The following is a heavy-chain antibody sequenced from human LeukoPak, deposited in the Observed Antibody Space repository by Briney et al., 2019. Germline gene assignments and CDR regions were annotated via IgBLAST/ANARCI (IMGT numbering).Heavy chain of an antibody. J-gene: IGHJ3*02. D-gene: IGHD2-2*01. CDR3: ARGGSPVVPAAIRAFDI. CDR2: MNPNNGNT. Sequence: GASVKVSCKASGYTFTSYDINWVRQATGQGLEWMGWMNPNNGNTGYAQKFQGRVTITRNTSISTAYMELSSLRSEDTAVYYCARGGSPVVPAAIRAFDIWGQGTMVTVSS. CDR1: GYTFTSYD. V-gene: IGHV1-8*03.